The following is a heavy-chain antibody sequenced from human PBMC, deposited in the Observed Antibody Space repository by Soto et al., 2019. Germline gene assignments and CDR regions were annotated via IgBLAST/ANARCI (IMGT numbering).Heavy chain of an antibody. V-gene: IGHV4-34*01. CDR3: ARVGSTETCFDP. CDR1: GGSFSGYY. J-gene: IGHJ5*02. Sequence: SETLSLTCAVYGGSFSGYYWSWIRQPPGKGLEWIGDINHSGSTKYNPSLKSRVFISIDTSKNQLSLKLRSVTAADTAVYYCARVGSTETCFDPWGQGTLVTVSS. CDR2: INHSGST. D-gene: IGHD2-8*02.